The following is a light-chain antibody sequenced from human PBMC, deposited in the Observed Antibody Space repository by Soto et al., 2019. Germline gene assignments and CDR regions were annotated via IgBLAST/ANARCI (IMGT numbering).Light chain of an antibody. CDR3: QSYDNSLSGVV. V-gene: IGLV1-40*01. CDR1: NSNIGAGYD. CDR2: GNR. J-gene: IGLJ2*01. Sequence: QSVLTQPPSVSGAPGQRVTIFCTGSNSNIGAGYDVHGYQQIPGTAPKLIIYGNRNRPSGVPDRFSGSKSATSASLAIIGLQAEDEGDYYCQSYDNSLSGVVFGGGTKLTVL.